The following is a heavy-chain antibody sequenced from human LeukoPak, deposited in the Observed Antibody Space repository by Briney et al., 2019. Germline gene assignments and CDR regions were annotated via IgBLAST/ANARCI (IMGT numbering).Heavy chain of an antibody. V-gene: IGHV3-30*02. D-gene: IGHD1-26*01. CDR2: IRYDGSNK. J-gene: IGHJ4*02. CDR1: GFTFSSYG. CDR3: AKDSKFWGATRPPQIDY. Sequence: PGGSLRLSCAASGFTFSSYGMHWVRQAPGKGLEWVAFIRYDGSNKYYADSVKGRFTISRDNSKNTLYLQMNSLRAEDTAVYYCAKDSKFWGATRPPQIDYWGQGTLVTVSS.